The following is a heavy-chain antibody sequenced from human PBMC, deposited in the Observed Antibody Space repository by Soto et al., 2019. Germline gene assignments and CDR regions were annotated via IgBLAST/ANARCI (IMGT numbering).Heavy chain of an antibody. CDR3: ARGVVAATRNYYYYYGMDV. Sequence: KPSETLSLTCTVSGGSISSGGYYWSWIRQHPGKGLEWIGYIYYSGSTYYNPSPKSRVTISVDTSKNQFSLKLSSVTAADTAVYYCARGVVAATRNYYYYYGMDVWGQGTTVTVSS. CDR1: GGSISSGGYY. J-gene: IGHJ6*02. CDR2: IYYSGST. D-gene: IGHD2-15*01. V-gene: IGHV4-31*03.